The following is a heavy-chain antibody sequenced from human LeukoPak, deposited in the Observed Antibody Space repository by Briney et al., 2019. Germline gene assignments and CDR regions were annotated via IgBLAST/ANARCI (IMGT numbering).Heavy chain of an antibody. J-gene: IGHJ5*02. D-gene: IGHD4-23*01. CDR1: GGTFSSYA. CDR3: ARVAYDMVTPWFDP. V-gene: IGHV1-69*13. Sequence: SVKVSCKASGGTFSSYAISWVRQAPGQGLEWMGGIIPIFGTANYAQKFQGRVTITADESTSTAYMELSSLRSEDTAVYYCARVAYDMVTPWFDPWGQGTLVTVSS. CDR2: IIPIFGTA.